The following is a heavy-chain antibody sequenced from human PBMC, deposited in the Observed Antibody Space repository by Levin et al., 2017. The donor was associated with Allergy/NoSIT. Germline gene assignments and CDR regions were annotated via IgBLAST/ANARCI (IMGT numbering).Heavy chain of an antibody. CDR1: GFSLTTSGMC. Sequence: SGPTLVKPTQTLALTCTFSGFSLTTSGMCVSWFRQPPGKALEWLARIDWDDDKFFSASLRTRLTISKDTSKDQVVLTMTNMDPADTATYYCARINPCLEGQPFEYFFDYWGQGALVTVSS. CDR2: IDWDDDK. J-gene: IGHJ4*02. CDR3: ARINPCLEGQPFEYFFDY. D-gene: IGHD3-3*01. V-gene: IGHV2-70*17.